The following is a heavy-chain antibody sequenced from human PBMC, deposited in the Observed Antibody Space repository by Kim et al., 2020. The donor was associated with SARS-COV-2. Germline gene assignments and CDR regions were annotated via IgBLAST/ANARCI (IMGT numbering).Heavy chain of an antibody. V-gene: IGHV4-34*01. J-gene: IGHJ4*02. Sequence: SETLSLTCAVYGGSFSGYYWSWIRQPPGKGLEWIGEINHSGSTNYNPSLKSRVTISVDTSKNQFSLKLSSVTAADTAVYYCARGGYTYDSSGYYSFDYWGQGTLVTVSS. D-gene: IGHD3-22*01. CDR3: ARGGYTYDSSGYYSFDY. CDR2: INHSGST. CDR1: GGSFSGYY.